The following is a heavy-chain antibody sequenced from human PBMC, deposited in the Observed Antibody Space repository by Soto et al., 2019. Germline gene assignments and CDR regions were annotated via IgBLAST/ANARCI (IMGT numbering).Heavy chain of an antibody. D-gene: IGHD3-10*01. J-gene: IGHJ4*02. CDR3: AREWKDYYGSGSTRLGDY. CDR2: MNPNSGNT. CDR1: GDTFTSYD. V-gene: IGHV1-8*01. Sequence: QVQLVQSGAEVKKPGASVKVSCKASGDTFTSYDINWVRQATGQGLEWMGWMNPNSGNTGYAQKFQGRDTMTRNTSISTAYLELSSLRSEDTAVYYCAREWKDYYGSGSTRLGDYLGQGTLVTVSS.